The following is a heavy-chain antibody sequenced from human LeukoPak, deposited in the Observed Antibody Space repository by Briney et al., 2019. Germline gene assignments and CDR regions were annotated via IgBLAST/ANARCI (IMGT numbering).Heavy chain of an antibody. CDR3: AKDFAAMVSRYFDY. D-gene: IGHD5-18*01. V-gene: IGHV3-30*18. CDR2: ISYDGSNK. Sequence: GGSLRLSCAASGFTFSSYGVHWVRQAPGKGLEWVAVISYDGSNKYYADSVKGRFTISRDNSKNTLYLQMNSLRAEDTAVYYCAKDFAAMVSRYFDYWGQGTLVTVSS. J-gene: IGHJ4*02. CDR1: GFTFSSYG.